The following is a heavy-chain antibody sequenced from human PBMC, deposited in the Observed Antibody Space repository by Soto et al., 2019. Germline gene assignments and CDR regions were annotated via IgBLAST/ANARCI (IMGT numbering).Heavy chain of an antibody. CDR2: ISYDGRTK. V-gene: IGHV3-30*03. Sequence: GGSLRLSCAASGFQVSDFGLQWVRQSPGKGLEWVTFISYDGRTKFYADSVKGRFTLSRDISTNTLYLQMNSLTPEDTAVYYCERDMRLKEWFNYDYGIDVWGQGNRVTVSS. D-gene: IGHD3-3*01. CDR1: GFQVSDFG. J-gene: IGHJ6*02. CDR3: ERDMRLKEWFNYDYGIDV.